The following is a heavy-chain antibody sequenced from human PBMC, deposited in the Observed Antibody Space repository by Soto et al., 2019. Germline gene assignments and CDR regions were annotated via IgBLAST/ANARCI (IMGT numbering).Heavy chain of an antibody. J-gene: IGHJ3*02. CDR1: GGSISSYY. CDR3: ATYVPDKLAVAGTSDAFDI. CDR2: IYYSGST. V-gene: IGHV4-59*01. D-gene: IGHD6-19*01. Sequence: SETLSLTCTVSGGSISSYYWSWILQPPGKGLEWSADIYYSGSTNYSPSLKSRVTISVDTSKNQFSLNLSSVTAADTAVYFCATYVPDKLAVAGTSDAFDIWGQGTMVTVSS.